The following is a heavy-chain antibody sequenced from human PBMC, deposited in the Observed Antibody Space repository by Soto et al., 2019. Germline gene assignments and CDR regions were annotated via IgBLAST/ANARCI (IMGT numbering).Heavy chain of an antibody. CDR2: IAHRGST. CDR1: GGSISSDKW. V-gene: IGHV4-4*02. Sequence: QVHLQESGPGLVKPSGTLALTCAVSGGSISSDKWWHWVRQPPGKGLEWIGEIAHRGSTNYSPSFKSRLSLSVDTTKTQVSLRLTSVTAADTAVYYCAAIPLTSGVVSGRFDPWGQGIMVTVSS. J-gene: IGHJ5*02. D-gene: IGHD3-3*01. CDR3: AAIPLTSGVVSGRFDP.